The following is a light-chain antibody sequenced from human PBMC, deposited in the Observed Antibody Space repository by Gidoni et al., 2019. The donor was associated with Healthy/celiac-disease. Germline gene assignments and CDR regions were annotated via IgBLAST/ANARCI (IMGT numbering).Light chain of an antibody. Sequence: EIVLTQSPATLSLSPGERATLSCRASQSVSSYLAWYQQKPGQAPRLLIYDASNRATGIPARFSGSGSGTDFTLTISSLEPEDFAVYYCQQRSNWPPLTFGGGIKVETK. V-gene: IGKV3-11*01. CDR3: QQRSNWPPLT. CDR1: QSVSSY. CDR2: DAS. J-gene: IGKJ4*01.